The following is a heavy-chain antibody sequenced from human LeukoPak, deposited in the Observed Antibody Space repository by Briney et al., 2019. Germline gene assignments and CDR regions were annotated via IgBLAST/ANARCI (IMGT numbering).Heavy chain of an antibody. J-gene: IGHJ4*02. CDR2: ISYDGSNK. CDR3: AREAYDYVWGSYPFDY. D-gene: IGHD3-16*02. V-gene: IGHV3-30*04. Sequence: GRSLRLSCAASGFTFSSYAMRWVRQAPGKGLEWVAVISYDGSNKYYADSVKGRFTISRDNSKNTLYLQMNSLRAEDTAVYYCAREAYDYVWGSYPFDYWGQGTLVTVSS. CDR1: GFTFSSYA.